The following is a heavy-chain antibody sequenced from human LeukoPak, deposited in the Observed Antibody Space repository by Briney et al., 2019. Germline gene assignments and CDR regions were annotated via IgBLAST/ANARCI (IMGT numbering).Heavy chain of an antibody. Sequence: PSETLSLTCTVSGGSISSSSYYWGWIRQPPGKGLEWIGSIYYSGSTYYNPSLKSRVTISVDTSKNQFSLKLSSVTAADTAVYYCARHGSDYYDSSGYYYGYFQHWGQGTLVTVSS. D-gene: IGHD3-22*01. CDR1: GGSISSSSYY. J-gene: IGHJ1*01. V-gene: IGHV4-39*01. CDR3: ARHGSDYYDSSGYYYGYFQH. CDR2: IYYSGST.